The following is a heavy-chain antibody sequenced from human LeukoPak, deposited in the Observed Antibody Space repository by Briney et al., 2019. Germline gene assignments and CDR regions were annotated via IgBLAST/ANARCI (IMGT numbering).Heavy chain of an antibody. D-gene: IGHD6-13*01. CDR2: FDPEDGET. CDR3: AANIAAAGIYFDL. J-gene: IGHJ2*01. CDR1: GYTLTELS. V-gene: IGHV1-24*01. Sequence: ASVKVSCKVSGYTLTELSMHWVRQAPGKRLEWMGGFDPEDGETIYAQKFQGRVTMTEDTSTDTAYMELSSLRSEDTAVYYCAANIAAAGIYFDLWGRGTLVTVSS.